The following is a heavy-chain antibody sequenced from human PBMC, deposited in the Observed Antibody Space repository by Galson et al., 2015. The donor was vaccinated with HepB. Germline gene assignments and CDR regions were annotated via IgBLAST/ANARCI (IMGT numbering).Heavy chain of an antibody. V-gene: IGHV4-34*01. CDR1: GGSFSGYY. Sequence: TLSLTCAIYGGSFSGYYWSWIRQPPGKGLEWIGEINHSGSTNYNPSLKSRVTISVDTSKNQFSLKLSSVTAADTAVYYCASSPPEVANPYYYYGMDVWGQGTTVTVSS. D-gene: IGHD1-14*01. CDR3: ASSPPEVANPYYYYGMDV. J-gene: IGHJ6*02. CDR2: INHSGST.